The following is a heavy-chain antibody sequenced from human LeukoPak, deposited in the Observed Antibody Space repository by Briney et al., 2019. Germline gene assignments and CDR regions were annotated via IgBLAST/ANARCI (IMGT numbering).Heavy chain of an antibody. CDR2: INPNSGGT. V-gene: IGHV1-2*02. D-gene: IGHD3-22*01. J-gene: IGHJ4*02. CDR3: ARDTDYYDSSGYSPSPFDSFDY. CDR1: GYTFTGYY. Sequence: GASVKVSCKASGYTFTGYYMHWVRQAPGQGLEWMGWINPNSGGTNYAQKFQGRVTMTRDTSISTAYMELSRLRSDNTAVYYCARDTDYYDSSGYSPSPFDSFDYWGQGNLVTVSS.